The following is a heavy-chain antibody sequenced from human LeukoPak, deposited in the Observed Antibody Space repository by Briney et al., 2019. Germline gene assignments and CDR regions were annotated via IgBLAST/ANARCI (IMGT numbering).Heavy chain of an antibody. Sequence: GGSLRLSCAASGFTFSSHWMHWVRQAPGKGLVWVSRIDSDGRITTYADSVKGRFTISRDNAKNTLYLQMNTLRDEDTAVYYCARDFNWNPPDYWGQGTLVTVTS. CDR2: IDSDGRIT. J-gene: IGHJ4*02. CDR3: ARDFNWNPPDY. V-gene: IGHV3-74*01. CDR1: GFTFSSHW. D-gene: IGHD1-1*01.